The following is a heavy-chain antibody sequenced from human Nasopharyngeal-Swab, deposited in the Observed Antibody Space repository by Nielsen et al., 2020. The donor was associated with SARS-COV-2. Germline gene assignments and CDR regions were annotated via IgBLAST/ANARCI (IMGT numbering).Heavy chain of an antibody. D-gene: IGHD3-10*01. CDR3: AKGGDYYGSGSNFDY. J-gene: IGHJ4*02. CDR1: GFTSDAYA. CDR2: ISWNSGSI. V-gene: IGHV3-9*02. Sequence: GGSLRLSCAASGFTSDAYALHWVPQAPGKGLEWVSGISWNSGSIGYADSVKGRFTISRDNAKNSLYLQMNSLRAEDTALYYCAKGGDYYGSGSNFDYWGQGTLVTVSS.